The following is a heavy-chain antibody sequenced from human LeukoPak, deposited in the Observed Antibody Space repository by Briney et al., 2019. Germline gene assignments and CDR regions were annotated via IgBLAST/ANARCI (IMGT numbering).Heavy chain of an antibody. CDR3: ARRYSSTWYYFDY. Sequence: GGSLRLSCAASGFTFYDYGMSWVRQVPGKGLEWVSGISWNGGSTGYVDSVKGRFTISRDNAKNSLYLQMNSLRAEDTALYYCARRYSSTWYYFDYWGQGTLVTVSS. J-gene: IGHJ4*02. CDR1: GFTFYDYG. CDR2: ISWNGGST. V-gene: IGHV3-20*04. D-gene: IGHD6-13*01.